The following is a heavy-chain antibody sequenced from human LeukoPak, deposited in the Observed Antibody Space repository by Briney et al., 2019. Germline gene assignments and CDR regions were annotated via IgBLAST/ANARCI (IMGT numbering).Heavy chain of an antibody. CDR2: ISAYNGNT. V-gene: IGHV1-18*01. CDR1: GYTFTSYG. D-gene: IGHD3-10*01. J-gene: IGHJ4*02. CDR3: ARGRYYYGSGSYSDY. Sequence: ASVKVSCKASGYTFTSYGISWVRQAPGQGLEWMGWISAYNGNTNYAQKLQGRVTMTTDTSTSTAYMELRSLRSDDTAVYYCARGRYYYGSGSYSDYWGQGTLVTVSS.